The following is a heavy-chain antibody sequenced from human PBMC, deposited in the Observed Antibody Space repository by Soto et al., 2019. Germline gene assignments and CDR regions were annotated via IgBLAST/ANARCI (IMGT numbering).Heavy chain of an antibody. J-gene: IGHJ5*02. D-gene: IGHD3-22*01. CDR3: AGVVITPESNWFDP. V-gene: IGHV4-31*03. CDR1: GGSISSGGYY. CDR2: IYYSGST. Sequence: QVQLQESGPGLVQPSQTLSLTCTVSGGSISSGGYYWSWIRQHPGKGLEWIGYIYYSGSTYYNPSLKSRVTISVDTSKNQFSLKLSSVTAADTAVYYCAGVVITPESNWFDPWGQGTLVTVSS.